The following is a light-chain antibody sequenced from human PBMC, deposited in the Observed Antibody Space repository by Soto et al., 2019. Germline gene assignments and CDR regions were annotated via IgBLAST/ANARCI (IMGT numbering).Light chain of an antibody. CDR3: QRDDISPFP. CDR2: GAS. CDR1: QSVSSTY. J-gene: IGKJ2*01. V-gene: IGKV3-20*01. Sequence: EIVLTQSPGTLSLSPGERATLSCRASQSVSSTYLAWYRQKPGQAPRLLNFGASSRATGIPAKFSGSGSGTDFPLTASRLGPEYLAVYYWQRDDISPFPFGQGPKLEIK.